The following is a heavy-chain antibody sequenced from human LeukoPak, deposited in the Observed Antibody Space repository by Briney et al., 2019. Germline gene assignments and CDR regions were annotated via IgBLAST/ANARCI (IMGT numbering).Heavy chain of an antibody. J-gene: IGHJ6*04. D-gene: IGHD3-9*01. CDR1: GGTISSGAYY. Sequence: SQTLSLTCTVSGGTISSGAYYWSRIPQHPGKGLEWIGHIYYSGSTYYNPSLKSRVTISVDTSKNQLSLKLSSATAADTAVYYCARGPRDILTGYLGYGMDVWGKGTTVTVSS. CDR2: IYYSGST. CDR3: ARGPRDILTGYLGYGMDV. V-gene: IGHV4-31*03.